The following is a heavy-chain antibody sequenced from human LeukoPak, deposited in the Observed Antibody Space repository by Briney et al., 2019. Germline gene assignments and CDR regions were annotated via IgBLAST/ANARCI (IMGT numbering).Heavy chain of an antibody. D-gene: IGHD3-3*01. V-gene: IGHV4-34*01. Sequence: SETLSLTCAVYGGSFSGYYWSWIRQPPGKGLEWIGEINHSGSTNYNPSLKSRVTISVDTSKNQFSLKLSSVTAADTAVYYCARDRRIFGVVIMGWFDPWGQGTLVTVSS. J-gene: IGHJ5*02. CDR3: ARDRRIFGVVIMGWFDP. CDR2: INHSGST. CDR1: GGSFSGYY.